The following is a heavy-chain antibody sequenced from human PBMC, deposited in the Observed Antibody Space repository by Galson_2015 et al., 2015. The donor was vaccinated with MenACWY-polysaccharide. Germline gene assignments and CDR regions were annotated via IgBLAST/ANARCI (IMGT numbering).Heavy chain of an antibody. D-gene: IGHD3-9*01. Sequence: SLRLSCAASGLSVSNNDMSWVRQAPGKGLEWVSLIYSTGSTFHADSVKGRFTISRDDSKNTVYLQMNSLRPEDTAVYYCVSGGQITSAFYWSLYWGQGTPVTVSS. J-gene: IGHJ4*02. CDR2: IYSTGST. CDR1: GLSVSNND. V-gene: IGHV3-53*01. CDR3: VSGGQITSAFYWSLY.